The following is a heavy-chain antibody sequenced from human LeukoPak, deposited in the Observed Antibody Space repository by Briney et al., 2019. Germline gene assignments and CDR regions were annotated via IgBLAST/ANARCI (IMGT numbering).Heavy chain of an antibody. V-gene: IGHV3-7*01. CDR1: GFTFSSYW. D-gene: IGHD3-3*01. CDR3: ARYYDFWSGYLYYFDY. CDR2: IKQDGSEK. J-gene: IGHJ4*02. Sequence: PGGSLRLSCAASGFTFSSYWMSWVRQAPGKGLEWVANIKQDGSEKYYVDSVKGRFTISRDNAKNSLYLQMNSPRAEDTAVYYCARYYDFWSGYLYYFDYWGQGTLVTVSS.